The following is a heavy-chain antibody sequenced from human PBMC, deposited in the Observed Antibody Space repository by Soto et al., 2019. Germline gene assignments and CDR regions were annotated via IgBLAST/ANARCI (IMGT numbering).Heavy chain of an antibody. D-gene: IGHD3-9*01. CDR1: GGSISNNNYY. J-gene: IGHJ5*02. CDR3: ARHSLEEDYDILTGYPQGWWFDP. V-gene: IGHV4-39*01. CDR2: ISYSGTT. Sequence: PSETLSLTCSVSGGSISNNNYYWGWVRQPPGKGMEWIASISYSGTTYYNPSLRSQVTKSIDTSRNKFSLKLTSVTAADTAVYYCARHSLEEDYDILTGYPQGWWFDPWGQGTLVTVSS.